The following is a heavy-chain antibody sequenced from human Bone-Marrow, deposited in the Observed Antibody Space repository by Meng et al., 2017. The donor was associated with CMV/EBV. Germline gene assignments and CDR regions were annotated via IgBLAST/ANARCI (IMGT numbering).Heavy chain of an antibody. D-gene: IGHD3-3*02. CDR2: ISNSPTTI. CDR1: GFTFSRFV. Sequence: GGSLRLSCAASGFTFSRFVMNWVRQAPGKGLEWVSYISNSPTTIHYADSVKGRFTISRDNAKNSLYLQMNSLSAEDTAVHYCVRGISYYFDYWGQGALVTVSS. V-gene: IGHV3-48*04. J-gene: IGHJ4*02. CDR3: VRGISYYFDY.